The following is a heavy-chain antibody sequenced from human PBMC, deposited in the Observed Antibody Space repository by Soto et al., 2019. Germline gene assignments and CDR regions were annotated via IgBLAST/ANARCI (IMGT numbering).Heavy chain of an antibody. V-gene: IGHV3-23*01. Sequence: EVQLLESGGGLVQPGGSLRLSCAASGFTFSSYAMSWVRQAPGKGLEWVSAISGSGGSTYYADSVKGRFTISRDNSKHTLYQQMNSLRAEDTAVYYCAKEWSYSSGWSHVDYWGQGTLVTVSS. J-gene: IGHJ4*02. CDR3: AKEWSYSSGWSHVDY. CDR1: GFTFSSYA. CDR2: ISGSGGST. D-gene: IGHD6-19*01.